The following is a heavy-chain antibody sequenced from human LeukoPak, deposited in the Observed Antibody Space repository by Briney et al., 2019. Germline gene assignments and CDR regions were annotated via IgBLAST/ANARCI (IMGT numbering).Heavy chain of an antibody. J-gene: IGHJ1*01. D-gene: IGHD3-22*01. V-gene: IGHV3-30*02. CDR1: GFTFSSYG. CDR3: AKDQNYDSSGYFGRVYFQH. CDR2: IRYDGSNK. Sequence: GGSLRLSCAASGFTFSSYGMHWVRQAPGKGLEWVAFIRYDGSNKYYADSVKGRFTISRDNSKNTPYLQMNSLRAEDTAVYYCAKDQNYDSSGYFGRVYFQHWGQGTLVTVSS.